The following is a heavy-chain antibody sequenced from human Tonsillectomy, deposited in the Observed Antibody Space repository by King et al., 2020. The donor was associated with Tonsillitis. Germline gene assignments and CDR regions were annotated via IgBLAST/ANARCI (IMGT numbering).Heavy chain of an antibody. CDR3: AREFYSSGPMGFDP. J-gene: IGHJ5*02. V-gene: IGHV4-59*01. CDR2: IYYSGST. Sequence: QLQESGPGLVKPSETLSLTCTLSGGSISSYYWSWIRQPPGKGLEWIGYIYYSGSTNYNPSLKSRVTISVDTSKNQFSLKLSSVTAADTAVYYCAREFYSSGPMGFDPWGQGTLVTVSS. CDR1: GGSISSYY. D-gene: IGHD6-19*01.